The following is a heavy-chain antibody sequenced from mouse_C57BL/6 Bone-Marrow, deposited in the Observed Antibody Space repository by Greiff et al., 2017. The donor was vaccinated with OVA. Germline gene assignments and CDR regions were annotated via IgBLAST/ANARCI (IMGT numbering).Heavy chain of an antibody. Sequence: SGPELVKPGASVKISCKASGYTFPDYYINWVKQRPGQGLEWIGWIFPGSGSTYYNEKFKGKATLTVDKSSSTAYMLLSSLTSEDSAVYFCARSDYYVPYYFDYWGQGTTLTVSS. CDR3: ARSDYYVPYYFDY. CDR2: IFPGSGST. D-gene: IGHD1-1*01. V-gene: IGHV1-75*01. CDR1: GYTFPDYY. J-gene: IGHJ2*01.